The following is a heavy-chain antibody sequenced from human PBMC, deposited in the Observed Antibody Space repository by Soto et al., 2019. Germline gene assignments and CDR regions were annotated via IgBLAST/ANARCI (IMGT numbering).Heavy chain of an antibody. CDR2: IRSKGNNYAT. V-gene: IGHV3-73*01. CDR1: GFTFSSYA. Sequence: GGSLRLSCAASGFTFSSYAMSWVRQAPGKGLEWVGRIRSKGNNYATAYGASLKGRFTISRDDSKNTAYLQMNSLNTEDTAVYYCSRQASDFWSGKPQYYMDVWGKGTTVTVSS. CDR3: SRQASDFWSGKPQYYMDV. J-gene: IGHJ6*03. D-gene: IGHD3-3*01.